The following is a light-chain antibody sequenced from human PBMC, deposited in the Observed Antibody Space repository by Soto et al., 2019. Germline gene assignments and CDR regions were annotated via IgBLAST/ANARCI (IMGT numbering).Light chain of an antibody. V-gene: IGKV1-6*01. J-gene: IGKJ4*01. CDR1: QGIRHD. CDR3: LQDYTYPRT. CDR2: AAS. Sequence: AIEMTQSPSSLSVSVGDRVTITCRASQGIRHDLGWYQQKPGKAPELLIYAASILQSGVPSRFSGSGSGTDFTLTITSXQPEDFAIYYCLQDYTYPRTFGGGTKVDIK.